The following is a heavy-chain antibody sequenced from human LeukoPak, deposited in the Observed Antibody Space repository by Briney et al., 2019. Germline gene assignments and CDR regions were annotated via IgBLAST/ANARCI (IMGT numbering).Heavy chain of an antibody. CDR1: GFTFDDYA. Sequence: QSGRSLRLSCAASGFTFDDYAVHWVRQAPGKGLEWVSGLTWNSGSIEYADSVKGRFTISRDSAKNYLYLQMNSLRAEDTAVYYCAKDLTADASTWYSLTFDHWGQGTLVTVSS. CDR3: AKDLTADASTWYSLTFDH. CDR2: LTWNSGSI. D-gene: IGHD6-13*01. J-gene: IGHJ4*02. V-gene: IGHV3-9*01.